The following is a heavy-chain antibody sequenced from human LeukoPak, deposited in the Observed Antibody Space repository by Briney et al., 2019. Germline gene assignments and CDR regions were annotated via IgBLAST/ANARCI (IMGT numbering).Heavy chain of an antibody. D-gene: IGHD3-10*01. Sequence: GGSLRLSCAASGFTFSSYWMNWVRQAPGKGLEWVSSISSSSSYIYYADSVKGRFTISRDNAKNSLYLQMNSLRAEDTAVYYCASTAELLLWFGELLTFDYWGQGTLVTVSS. CDR2: ISSSSSYI. J-gene: IGHJ4*02. V-gene: IGHV3-21*01. CDR1: GFTFSSYW. CDR3: ASTAELLLWFGELLTFDY.